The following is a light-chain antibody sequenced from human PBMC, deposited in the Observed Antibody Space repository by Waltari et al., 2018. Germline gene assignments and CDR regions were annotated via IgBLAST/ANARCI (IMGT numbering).Light chain of an antibody. J-gene: IGKJ1*01. CDR2: WAS. CDR3: QQYYSPPWT. V-gene: IGKV4-1*01. Sequence: DIVMTQSPDSLAVSLGERATINCKSSQSVLYSSNNNNYLAWYQQIPGQRPKLLIYWASTRESGVPDRFSGSGSGTDFTLTISSLQAEDVAVYYCQQYYSPPWTFGQGTKVEIK. CDR1: QSVLYSSNNNNY.